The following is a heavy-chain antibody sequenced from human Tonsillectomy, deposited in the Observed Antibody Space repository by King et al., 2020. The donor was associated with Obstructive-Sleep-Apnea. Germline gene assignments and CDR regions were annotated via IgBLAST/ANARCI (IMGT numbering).Heavy chain of an antibody. J-gene: IGHJ4*02. D-gene: IGHD3-9*01. CDR1: GYTFTDYY. Sequence: VQLVQSGAEVKKPGASVKVSCKASGYTFTDYYMHWVRQAPGQGLEWMGWINPNSGGTHYAQKFQGRFTISRDNSKNTLYLQMNSLRAEDTAVYYCAKDKTPYYDILGAYYNVASGYYFEYWGLGTPVTVSS. V-gene: IGHV1-2*02. CDR3: AKDKTPYYDILGAYYNVASGYYFEY. CDR2: INPNSGGT.